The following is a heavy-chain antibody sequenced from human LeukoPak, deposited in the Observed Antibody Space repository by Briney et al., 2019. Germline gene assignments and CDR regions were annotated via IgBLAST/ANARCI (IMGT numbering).Heavy chain of an antibody. Sequence: GGSLRLSCAASGFTFSSYSMNWVRQAPGKGLEWVSAISGSGGSTYYADSVKGRFTISRDNSKNTLSLQMNSLRAEDTAVYYCAKVIRETAMIRYYYYYGMDVWGQGTTVTVSS. D-gene: IGHD5-18*01. J-gene: IGHJ6*02. CDR2: ISGSGGST. CDR3: AKVIRETAMIRYYYYYGMDV. CDR1: GFTFSSYS. V-gene: IGHV3-23*01.